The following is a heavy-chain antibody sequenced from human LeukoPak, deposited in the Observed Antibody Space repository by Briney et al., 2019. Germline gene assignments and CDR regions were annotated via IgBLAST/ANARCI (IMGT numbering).Heavy chain of an antibody. D-gene: IGHD3-10*01. CDR1: GGSISSYY. Sequence: SSETLSLTCTVSGGSISSYYWSWIRQPPGKGLEWIGYIYYSGSTNYNPSLKSRVTISVDTSKNQFSLKLSSVTAADTAVYYCARRLGSGSYYNSPYFDYWGQGTLVTVSS. CDR3: ARRLGSGSYYNSPYFDY. J-gene: IGHJ4*02. V-gene: IGHV4-59*08. CDR2: IYYSGST.